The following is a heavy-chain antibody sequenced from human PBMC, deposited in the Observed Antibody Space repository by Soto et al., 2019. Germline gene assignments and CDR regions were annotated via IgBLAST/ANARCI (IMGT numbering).Heavy chain of an antibody. CDR2: ISPDNGNT. CDR3: AREPNYFDY. Sequence: ASVKVSCKASGYTFTIYGINWVRQAPGQGLEWMGWISPDNGNTNYAQKLQGRVTMTTDTSTNTAYMELRSLRSDDTAVYYCAREPNYFDYWGQGTLVTVSS. V-gene: IGHV1-18*01. CDR1: GYTFTIYG. J-gene: IGHJ4*02.